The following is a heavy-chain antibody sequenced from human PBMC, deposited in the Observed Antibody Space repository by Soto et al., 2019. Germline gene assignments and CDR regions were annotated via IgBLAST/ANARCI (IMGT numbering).Heavy chain of an antibody. D-gene: IGHD4-17*01. CDR1: GYTFTGYA. CDR3: ASESYGGEFDY. V-gene: IGHV1-3*05. Sequence: QVQLVQSGAEEKKPGASVKVSCKASGYTFTGYAMHWVRPAPGQRHEWMGWFNAGNGNTKYSQKFQGRVTITRDTSASIAYMELSSLRAEDTAVYYCASESYGGEFDYWCQGTLGTVSS. CDR2: FNAGNGNT. J-gene: IGHJ4*02.